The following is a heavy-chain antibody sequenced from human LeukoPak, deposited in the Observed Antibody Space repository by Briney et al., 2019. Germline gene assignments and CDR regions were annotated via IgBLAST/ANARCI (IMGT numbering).Heavy chain of an antibody. V-gene: IGHV4-39*01. D-gene: IGHD6-19*01. Sequence: SETLSLTCTVSGGSITSSSYWWGWIRQPPGKELEWIGNIYHSGSTNYNPSLNSRLIISVDTSKNQFSLKQTSVTAADTAVYYCASRFRYTSGWYYDSWGQGTLVTVSS. CDR2: IYHSGST. J-gene: IGHJ4*02. CDR3: ASRFRYTSGWYYDS. CDR1: GGSITSSSYW.